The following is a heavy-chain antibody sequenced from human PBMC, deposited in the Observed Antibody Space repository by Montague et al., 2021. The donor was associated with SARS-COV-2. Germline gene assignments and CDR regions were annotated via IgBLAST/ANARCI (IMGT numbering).Heavy chain of an antibody. CDR1: GGSISSYY. J-gene: IGHJ6*02. V-gene: IGHV4-4*07. CDR2: IYSSGST. D-gene: IGHD3-10*01. CDR3: ARVGTLVRGVFISDAMDV. Sequence: SETLSLTCTVSGGSISSYYWSWIRQPAGKGLEWIGRIYSSGSTNFNPSLKSRVTMSVDPSKSQFSLKLTSGTAADTAVYYCARVGTLVRGVFISDAMDVWCQGTTVTVSS.